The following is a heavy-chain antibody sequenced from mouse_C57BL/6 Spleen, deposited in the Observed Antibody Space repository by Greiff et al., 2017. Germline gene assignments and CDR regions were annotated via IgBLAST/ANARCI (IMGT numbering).Heavy chain of an antibody. CDR1: GYTFTDYY. V-gene: IGHV1-76*01. J-gene: IGHJ2*01. CDR3: ARSGGGYYDYFGY. D-gene: IGHD2-3*01. Sequence: QVQLQQSGAELVRPGASVKLSCKASGYTFTDYYINWVKQRPGQGLEWIARIYPGSGNTYYNEKFKGKATLTAEKSSSTAYMQLSSLTSEDSAVYFCARSGGGYYDYFGYWGQGTTLTVSS. CDR2: IYPGSGNT.